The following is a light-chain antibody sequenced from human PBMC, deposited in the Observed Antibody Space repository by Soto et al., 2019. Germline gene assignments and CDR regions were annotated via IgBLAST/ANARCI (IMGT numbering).Light chain of an antibody. Sequence: QSALTQPASVSGSPGQSITISCTGTSSDIGNYDFVSWYQQVPGTAPKAMIYEVSSRPSGVSNRFSGSKSGNTASLTISGLQAEDEAYYSCSSYPRNTTPWVFGGGTKLTVL. J-gene: IGLJ3*02. CDR3: SSYPRNTTPWV. CDR1: SSDIGNYDF. CDR2: EVS. V-gene: IGLV2-14*01.